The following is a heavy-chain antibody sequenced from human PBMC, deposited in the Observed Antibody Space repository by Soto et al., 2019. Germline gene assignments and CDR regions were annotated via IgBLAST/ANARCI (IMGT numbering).Heavy chain of an antibody. V-gene: IGHV1-69*06. CDR1: GGTFSSNA. J-gene: IGHJ4*02. D-gene: IGHD3-3*01. CDR2: IIPIFGTA. CDR3: ARAPGYSDYYFDY. Sequence: ASVKVSCKASGGTFSSNAISWVRQAPGQGLEWMGGIIPIFGTANYAQKFQGRVTITADKSTSTAYMELSSLRSEDTAVYYCARAPGYSDYYFDYWGQGTLVTVSS.